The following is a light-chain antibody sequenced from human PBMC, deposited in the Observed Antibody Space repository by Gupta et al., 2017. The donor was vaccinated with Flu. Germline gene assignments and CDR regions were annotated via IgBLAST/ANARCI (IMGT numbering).Light chain of an antibody. V-gene: IGLV1-44*01. CDR2: SDD. CDR1: SSNIGSND. CDR3: AAWDDSLNGHWV. J-gene: IGLJ3*02. Sequence: QSVLTQPPSASGTPGPRVTISCSGSSSNIGSNDVNWYQQLPGTAPNLLIFSDDKRPSGVPDRFSGSKSGTSASLAISGLQAEDEADYYCAAWDDSLNGHWVFGGGTKLTVL.